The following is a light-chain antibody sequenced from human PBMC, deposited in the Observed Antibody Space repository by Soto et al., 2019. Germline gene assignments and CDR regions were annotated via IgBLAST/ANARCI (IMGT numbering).Light chain of an antibody. CDR1: QSVTSW. J-gene: IGKJ2*01. V-gene: IGKV1-5*01. CDR2: DAS. CDR3: QQYKSNSYT. Sequence: DIQMTQSPSTLSASVGDSVTITCRASQSVTSWLAWYQQKPGKVPNLLIYDASSLESGVPSRFSGSGSGTEFTLTISSLQPDDFATYYCQQYKSNSYTFGQGTKVDIK.